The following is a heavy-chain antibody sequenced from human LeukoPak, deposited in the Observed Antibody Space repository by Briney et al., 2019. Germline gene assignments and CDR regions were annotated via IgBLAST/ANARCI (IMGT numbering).Heavy chain of an antibody. CDR2: ISAYNGNT. Sequence: ASVKVSCKASGYTFTSYGISWVRQAPGQGLEWMGWISAYNGNTNYAQKFQGRVTMTRNTSISTAYMELSSLRSEDTAVYYCARGRGYCSSTSCSDAFDIWGQGTMVTVSS. CDR1: GYTFTSYG. V-gene: IGHV1-18*01. CDR3: ARGRGYCSSTSCSDAFDI. D-gene: IGHD2-2*01. J-gene: IGHJ3*02.